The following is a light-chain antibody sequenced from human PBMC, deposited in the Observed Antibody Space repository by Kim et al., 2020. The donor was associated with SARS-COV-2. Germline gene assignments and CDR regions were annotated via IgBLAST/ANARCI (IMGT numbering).Light chain of an antibody. CDR1: QSISNW. CDR3: QQYNSYSEYT. CDR2: DAS. J-gene: IGKJ2*01. Sequence: DIQMTQSPSTLSASVGDRVTITCRASQSISNWLAWYQQKPGKAPKVLIYDASSLESGVPSRLSGSGSGTEFTLTISCLQPDDFATYYCQQYNSYSEYTFGQGTKLEI. V-gene: IGKV1-5*01.